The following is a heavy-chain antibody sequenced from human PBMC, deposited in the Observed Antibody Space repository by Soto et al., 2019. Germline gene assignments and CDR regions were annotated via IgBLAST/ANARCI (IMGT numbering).Heavy chain of an antibody. CDR3: AKDLDYGGNSDLFAP. Sequence: PGESLKISCKGSGYSFNNYWIAWVRQMPGKGLEWMGIIYPGDSNTRYSPYFQGQVIISADKSITTAYLQWSSLKASDTAMYYCAKDLDYGGNSDLFAPWGQGTLVTVSS. CDR2: IYPGDSNT. V-gene: IGHV5-51*01. J-gene: IGHJ5*02. D-gene: IGHD4-17*01. CDR1: GYSFNNYW.